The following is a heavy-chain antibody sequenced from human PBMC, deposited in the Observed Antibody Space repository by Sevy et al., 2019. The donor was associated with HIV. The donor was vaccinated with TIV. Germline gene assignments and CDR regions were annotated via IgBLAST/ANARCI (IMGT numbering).Heavy chain of an antibody. V-gene: IGHV3-43*01. CDR3: AKDIPGWSGFDY. J-gene: IGHJ4*02. D-gene: IGHD3-10*01. CDR1: GFTFDDYT. Sequence: GGSLRLSCVASGFTFDDYTMHWVRQVPGKGLEWVSLITWDAAKTDYADSLKGRFTASRDNSENSLYLQMNSLRTEDTALYFCAKDIPGWSGFDYWGQGTLVTVSS. CDR2: ITWDAAKT.